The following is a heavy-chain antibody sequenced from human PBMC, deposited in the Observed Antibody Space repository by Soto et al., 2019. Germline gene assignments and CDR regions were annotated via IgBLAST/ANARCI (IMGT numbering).Heavy chain of an antibody. CDR3: AREPRGLIGITGTTCMDV. J-gene: IGHJ6*03. D-gene: IGHD1-7*01. Sequence: SQTLSLTCAISGDSVSSNSAAWNWIRQSPSRGLEWLGRTYYRSKWYNDYAVSVKSRITINPDTSKNQFSLQLNSVTPEDTAVYYCAREPRGLIGITGTTCMDVWGKGTTVTVSS. V-gene: IGHV6-1*01. CDR1: GDSVSSNSAA. CDR2: TYYRSKWYN.